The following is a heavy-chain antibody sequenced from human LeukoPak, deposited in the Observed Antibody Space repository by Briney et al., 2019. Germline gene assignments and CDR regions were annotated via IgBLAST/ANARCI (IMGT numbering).Heavy chain of an antibody. CDR3: AREVPRYYYDSSGQGAFDI. Sequence: GGSLRLSCAGSGFTFSDYAINWVRQAPGKGLEWVSSISSSSSYIYYADSVKGRFTISRDNAKNSLYLQMNSLRAEDTAVYYCAREVPRYYYDSSGQGAFDIWGQGTMVTVSS. J-gene: IGHJ3*02. CDR1: GFTFSDYA. D-gene: IGHD3-22*01. CDR2: ISSSSSYI. V-gene: IGHV3-21*01.